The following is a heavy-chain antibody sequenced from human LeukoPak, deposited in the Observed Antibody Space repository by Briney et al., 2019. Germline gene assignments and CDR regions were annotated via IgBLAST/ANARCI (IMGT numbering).Heavy chain of an antibody. V-gene: IGHV1-2*02. CDR1: GYTFTGYY. CDR2: INPNSGGT. Sequence: ASVKVSCKASGYTFTGYYMHWVRQAPGQGLEWMGWINPNSGGTNYAQKFQGRVTMTRDTSISTAYMELSRLRSDDTAVYYCARGANELRFLEWLSSRSTNYNWFDPWGQGTLVTVSS. D-gene: IGHD3-3*01. J-gene: IGHJ5*02. CDR3: ARGANELRFLEWLSSRSTNYNWFDP.